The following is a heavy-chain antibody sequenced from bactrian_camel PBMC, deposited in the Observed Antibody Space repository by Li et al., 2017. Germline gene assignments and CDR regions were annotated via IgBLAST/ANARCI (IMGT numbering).Heavy chain of an antibody. J-gene: IGHJ4*01. Sequence: VQLVESGGGMVQPGGSLRISCEASGFTVSAYAMSWVRQAPGKGLEWISVIHRGGTITYYADSVKGRFTISRNNAKNTVYLQMNNLKPEDTATYYCNARRRMILGAPCRDTWGQGTQVTVS. D-gene: IGHD1*01. CDR3: NARRRMILGAPCRDT. V-gene: IGHV3S40*01. CDR2: IHRGGTIT. CDR1: GFTVSAYA.